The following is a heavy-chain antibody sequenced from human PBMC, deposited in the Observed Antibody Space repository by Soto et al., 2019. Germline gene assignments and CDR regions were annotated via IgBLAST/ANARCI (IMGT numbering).Heavy chain of an antibody. CDR3: ARYAEVTAFDY. J-gene: IGHJ4*02. CDR1: GGTFSSYA. V-gene: IGHV1-69*13. Sequence: GASVKVSCKASGGTFSSYAISWVRQAPGQGLEWMGGIIPIFGTANYAQKFQGRVTTTADESTSTAYMELSSLRSEDTAVYYCARYAEVTAFDYWGQGTLVTVSS. D-gene: IGHD2-21*02. CDR2: IIPIFGTA.